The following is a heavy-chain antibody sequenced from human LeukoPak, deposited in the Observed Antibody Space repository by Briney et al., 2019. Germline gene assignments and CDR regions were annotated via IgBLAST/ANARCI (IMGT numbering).Heavy chain of an antibody. J-gene: IGHJ4*02. CDR3: ARDVRGDDY. D-gene: IGHD3-16*01. CDR1: GFTFDDYA. Sequence: GRSLRLSCAASGFTFDDYAMHWVRQAPGKGLEWVSGISWNSGSIGYADSVKGRFTISRDNAKNSLYLQMSSLRAEDTAVYYCARDVRGDDYWGQGTLVTVSS. V-gene: IGHV3-9*01. CDR2: ISWNSGSI.